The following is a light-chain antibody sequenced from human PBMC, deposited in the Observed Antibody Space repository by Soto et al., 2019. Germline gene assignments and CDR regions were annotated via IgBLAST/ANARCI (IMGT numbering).Light chain of an antibody. CDR2: KAS. V-gene: IGKV1-5*03. CDR3: QQYNSYPWT. Sequence: DIQMTQSPSTLSASVGDRVTITCRASQSISNWLAWYQQKPGKAPTLLIYKASSLESGVPSRFSGSGSGTEFTLTISSLQPDDFATYYCQQYNSYPWTFGQGTKVEIK. J-gene: IGKJ1*01. CDR1: QSISNW.